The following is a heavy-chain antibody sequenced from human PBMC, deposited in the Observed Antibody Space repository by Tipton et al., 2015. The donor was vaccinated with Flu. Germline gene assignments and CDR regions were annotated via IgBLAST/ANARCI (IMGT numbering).Heavy chain of an antibody. Sequence: GLVKPSETLSLTCAVSGYSISSGYYWGWIRQPPGKGLEWIGSIYHSGSTYYNPSLKSRVTISVDTSKNQFSLKLSSVTAADTAVYYCARMPARSGDYWGQGTLVTVSS. CDR2: IYHSGST. CDR1: GYSISSGYY. D-gene: IGHD6-25*01. CDR3: ARMPARSGDY. J-gene: IGHJ4*02. V-gene: IGHV4-38-2*01.